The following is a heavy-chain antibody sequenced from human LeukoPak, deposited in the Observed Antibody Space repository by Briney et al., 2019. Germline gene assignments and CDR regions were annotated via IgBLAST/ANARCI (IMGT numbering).Heavy chain of an antibody. CDR3: AKEWEYNWNFPDY. CDR2: ISYDGSNK. D-gene: IGHD1-1*01. V-gene: IGHV3-30*18. Sequence: GGSLRLSCAASGFTFSSYGMHWVRQAPGKGLEWVAVISYDGSNKYYADSVKGRFTISRDNSKNTLYLQMNSLRAEDTAVYYCAKEWEYNWNFPDYWGQGTLVTVSS. J-gene: IGHJ4*02. CDR1: GFTFSSYG.